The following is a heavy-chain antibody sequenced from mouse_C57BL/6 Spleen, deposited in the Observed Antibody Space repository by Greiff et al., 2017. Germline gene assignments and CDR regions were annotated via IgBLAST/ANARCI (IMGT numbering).Heavy chain of an antibody. J-gene: IGHJ2*01. CDR2: IDPSDSYT. D-gene: IGHD2-4*01. CDR1: GYTFTSYW. V-gene: IGHV1-69*01. Sequence: VQLQQPGAELVMPGASVKLSCKASGYTFTSYWMHWVKQRPGQGLEWIGEIDPSDSYTNYNQKFKGKSTLTVDKSSSTAYMQLSSLTSEDSAVYYCARRGNYDNYLDYWGQGTTLTVSS. CDR3: ARRGNYDNYLDY.